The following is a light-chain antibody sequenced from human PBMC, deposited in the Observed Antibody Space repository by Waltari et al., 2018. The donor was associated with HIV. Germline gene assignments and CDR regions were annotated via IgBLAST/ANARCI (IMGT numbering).Light chain of an antibody. CDR2: AAS. J-gene: IGKJ4*01. Sequence: DIQMTQSPSSLSASVGDTVTITCRASQNIDTYLNWFQQKPGRAPKLLIYAASSLRSGVPSRFSGTGSGTDFSLTINSLQPEDFATFYCQQSYTVPLTFGGGTKVEIK. V-gene: IGKV1-39*01. CDR1: QNIDTY. CDR3: QQSYTVPLT.